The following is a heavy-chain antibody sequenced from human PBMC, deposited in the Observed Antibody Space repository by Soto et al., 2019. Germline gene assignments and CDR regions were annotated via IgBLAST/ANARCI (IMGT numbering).Heavy chain of an antibody. CDR2: ISSTSSTI. CDR1: GFTFSTYS. Sequence: EVQLVESGGGLVQPGGSLRLSCAASGFTFSTYSMNWVRQAPGKGLEWVSYISSTSSTIYYADSVKGRFTISRYNAKNLLSRQMNSLRADDTAVYYCARDRGGYGMDVCGQGTTVTVSS. J-gene: IGHJ6*02. D-gene: IGHD3-10*01. CDR3: ARDRGGYGMDV. V-gene: IGHV3-48*01.